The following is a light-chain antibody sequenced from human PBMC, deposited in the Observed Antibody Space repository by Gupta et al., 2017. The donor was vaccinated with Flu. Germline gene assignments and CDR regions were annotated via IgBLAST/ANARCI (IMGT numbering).Light chain of an antibody. Sequence: PVTLGQPASISCRSSQSLVYKNGITYLNWFQQRPGQSPRRLIYEVSKRDSGVPDRFSGSGSGTDFTLKISRVEAEDVGVYYGRRGTHPWTFGQGTRLEI. CDR3: RRGTHPWT. CDR1: QSLVYKNGITY. V-gene: IGKV2-30*01. CDR2: EVS. J-gene: IGKJ2*02.